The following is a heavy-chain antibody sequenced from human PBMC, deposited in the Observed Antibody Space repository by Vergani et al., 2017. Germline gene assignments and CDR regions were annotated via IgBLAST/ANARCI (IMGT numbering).Heavy chain of an antibody. D-gene: IGHD4-17*01. CDR1: GGTFSSYA. V-gene: IGHV1-69*01. Sequence: QVQLVQSGAEVKKPGSSVKVSCKASGGTFSSYAISWVRQAPGQGLDWMGGIIPIFGTANYAQKFQGRVTITADESTSTAYMELISLRSEDTAVYYCASGGSYGDYAGNWFDPWGQGTLVTVSS. CDR2: IIPIFGTA. CDR3: ASGGSYGDYAGNWFDP. J-gene: IGHJ5*02.